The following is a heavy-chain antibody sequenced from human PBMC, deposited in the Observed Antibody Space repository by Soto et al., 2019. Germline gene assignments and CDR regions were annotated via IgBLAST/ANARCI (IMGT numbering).Heavy chain of an antibody. CDR3: AKDFRYSSGGSCYGGYYYYGMDV. CDR1: GFTFSSYG. CDR2: ISYDGSNK. D-gene: IGHD2-15*01. J-gene: IGHJ6*02. V-gene: IGHV3-30*18. Sequence: QVQLVESGGGVVQPGRSLRLSCAASGFTFSSYGMHWVRQAPGKGLEWVAVISYDGSNKYYADSVKGRFTISRDNSKNTLYLQMNSLRAEDTAVYYCAKDFRYSSGGSCYGGYYYYGMDVWGQGTTVTVSS.